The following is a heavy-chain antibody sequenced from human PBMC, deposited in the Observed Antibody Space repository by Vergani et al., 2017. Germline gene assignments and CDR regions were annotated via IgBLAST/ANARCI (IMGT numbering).Heavy chain of an antibody. CDR1: GFTFSSYG. J-gene: IGHJ6*03. V-gene: IGHV3-33*01. CDR2: IWYDGSNK. Sequence: VQLLESGGGLAQPGRSLRLSCAASGFTFSSYGLHWVRQAPGKGFEWVAVIWYDGSNKYYADSVKGRFTISRDSSKNTLYLQMNGLRAVDTAVYYFASGAGYCSSTSCPPTLRHYYYYIDVWGKGTTVTVSS. D-gene: IGHD2-2*01. CDR3: ASGAGYCSSTSCPPTLRHYYYYIDV.